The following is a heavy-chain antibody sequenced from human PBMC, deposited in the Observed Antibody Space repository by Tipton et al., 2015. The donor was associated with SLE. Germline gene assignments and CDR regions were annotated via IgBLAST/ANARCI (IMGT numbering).Heavy chain of an antibody. CDR2: ISWNSDSI. D-gene: IGHD2/OR15-2a*01. V-gene: IGHV3-9*01. J-gene: IGHJ6*02. CDR1: GFSFNDYG. Sequence: SLRLSCAASGFSFNDYGIHWVRQTPGKGLEWVSGISWNSDSIGYADSVKGRFTISRDNAKDSLYLQMNSLRAEDTALYYCARLLTSYYGMDVWGQGTTVTVSS. CDR3: ARLLTSYYGMDV.